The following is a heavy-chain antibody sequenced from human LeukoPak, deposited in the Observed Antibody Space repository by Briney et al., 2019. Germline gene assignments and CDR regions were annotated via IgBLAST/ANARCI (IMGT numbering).Heavy chain of an antibody. CDR3: ARAAAAGWFDP. CDR1: GGSFSGYY. V-gene: IGHV4-34*01. J-gene: IGHJ5*02. D-gene: IGHD6-13*01. Sequence: SETLSLTYAVSGGSFSGYYWSWIRQPPGKGLEWIGEINHSGSTNYNPSLKIRVTISVDTSKNQFSLKLSSVTAADTAVYYCARAAAAGWFDPWGQGTLVTVSS. CDR2: INHSGST.